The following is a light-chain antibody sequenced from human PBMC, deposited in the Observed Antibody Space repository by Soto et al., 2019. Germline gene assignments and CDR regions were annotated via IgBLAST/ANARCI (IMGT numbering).Light chain of an antibody. Sequence: EIVLTQSPDTLSLSPGQRATLSCRASQSVRSDYFDWYQQKPGQAPRVIIFGVSTRATGVPDRFSGSGSGTDFTLTISRLEPEDVALYYCQQYGNSPLTFGGGTKVDIK. CDR3: QQYGNSPLT. CDR2: GVS. V-gene: IGKV3-20*01. J-gene: IGKJ4*02. CDR1: QSVRSDY.